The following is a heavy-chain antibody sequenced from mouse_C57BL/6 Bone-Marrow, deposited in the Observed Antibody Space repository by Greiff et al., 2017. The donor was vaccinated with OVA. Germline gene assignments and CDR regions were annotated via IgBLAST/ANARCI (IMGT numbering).Heavy chain of an antibody. Sequence: VKVVESGPGLVAPSQSLSITCTVSGFSLTSYAISWVRQPPGKGLEWLGVIWAGGGTNYNSALKSRLSISKDNSKSQVFLKMNSLQTDDTARYYCARTSYGNYPYYFDYWGQGTTLTVSS. CDR1: GFSLTSYA. D-gene: IGHD2-10*01. CDR2: IWAGGGT. CDR3: ARTSYGNYPYYFDY. V-gene: IGHV2-9-1*01. J-gene: IGHJ2*01.